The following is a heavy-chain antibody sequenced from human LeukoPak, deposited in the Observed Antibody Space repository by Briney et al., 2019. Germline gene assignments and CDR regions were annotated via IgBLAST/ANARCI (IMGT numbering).Heavy chain of an antibody. Sequence: SETLSLTCTVSGGSISSYYWSWIRQPPGKGLEWIGYIYYSGSTNYNPSLKSRVSISVDTSKNQFSLKLSSVTAADTALYYCARGSGYSYNEYFFDNWGQGTLVTVSS. CDR1: GGSISSYY. CDR3: ARGSGYSYNEYFFDN. D-gene: IGHD5-18*01. J-gene: IGHJ4*02. CDR2: IYYSGST. V-gene: IGHV4-59*01.